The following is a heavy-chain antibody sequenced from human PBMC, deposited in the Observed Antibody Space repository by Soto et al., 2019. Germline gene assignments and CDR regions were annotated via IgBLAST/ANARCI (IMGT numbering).Heavy chain of an antibody. CDR1: GCTFSSFA. J-gene: IGHJ5*02. V-gene: IGHV3-23*01. Sequence: PGGSLRVSCAASGCTFSSFAMSCVRQAPGKGLDWVSAISGSGGSTYSADSVKGRFTISRDNSKNTLYLQMSSLRAEDTAVYYCARARRDRITIFGVPSGVGWFDPWGQGT. D-gene: IGHD3-3*01. CDR3: ARARRDRITIFGVPSGVGWFDP. CDR2: ISGSGGST.